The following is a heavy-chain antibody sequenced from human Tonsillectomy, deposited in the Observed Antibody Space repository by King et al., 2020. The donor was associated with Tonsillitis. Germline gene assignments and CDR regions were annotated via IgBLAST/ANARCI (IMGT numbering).Heavy chain of an antibody. J-gene: IGHJ4*02. CDR3: ARTGRFDY. D-gene: IGHD1-14*01. CDR1: GFTFSSYS. V-gene: IGHV3-48*01. Sequence: VQLVESGGGLVQPGGALRLSCAASGFTFSSYSMNWVRQAPGKGLEGVSYISSSSSTIYYADSVKGRFTISRDNAKNSLYLQMNSLRAEDTAVYYCARTGRFDYWGQGTLVTVSS. CDR2: ISSSSSTI.